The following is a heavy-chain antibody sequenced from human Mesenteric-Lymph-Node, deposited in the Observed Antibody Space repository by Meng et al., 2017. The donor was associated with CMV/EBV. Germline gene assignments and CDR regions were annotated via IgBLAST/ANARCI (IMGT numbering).Heavy chain of an antibody. CDR2: MYYSGIT. V-gene: IGHV4-61*01. CDR1: GSYY. D-gene: IGHD3-3*01. Sequence: GSYYWSWVRQPQGQGLEYIGYMYYSGITDYHPSLKSRVIISLDTSKNQFSLKLSSVTAADTAMYYCASNPSSIEAGGYYRRSGWFDPWGQGTLVTVSS. J-gene: IGHJ5*02. CDR3: ASNPSSIEAGGYYRRSGWFDP.